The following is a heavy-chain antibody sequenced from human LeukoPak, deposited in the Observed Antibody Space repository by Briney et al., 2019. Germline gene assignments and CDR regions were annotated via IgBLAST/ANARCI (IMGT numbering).Heavy chain of an antibody. CDR3: ARDYGGSSGWFDP. CDR2: MSPNSDNT. D-gene: IGHD4-23*01. J-gene: IGHJ5*02. V-gene: IGHV1-8*01. Sequence: ASVKVSCKASGYTFTSYDINWVRQATGQGLEWMGWMSPNSDNTGYAQKFQGRVTFTRDTSISTAYMELRSVTSEDTAVYYCARDYGGSSGWFDPWGQGTLVTVSS. CDR1: GYTFTSYD.